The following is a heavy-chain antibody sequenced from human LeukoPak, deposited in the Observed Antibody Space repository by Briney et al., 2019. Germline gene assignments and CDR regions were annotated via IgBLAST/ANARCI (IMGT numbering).Heavy chain of an antibody. V-gene: IGHV1-2*02. CDR3: ARFTSSRYSSGWRGFDY. CDR2: INPNSGGT. CDR1: GYTFTGYY. Sequence: GASVKVSCKASGYTFTGYYMHWVRQAPGQGLEWMGWINPNSGGTNYAQKFQGRVTMTRDTSISTAYMELSRLRSDDTAVYYCARFTSSRYSSGWRGFDYWGQGTLVTVSS. D-gene: IGHD6-19*01. J-gene: IGHJ4*02.